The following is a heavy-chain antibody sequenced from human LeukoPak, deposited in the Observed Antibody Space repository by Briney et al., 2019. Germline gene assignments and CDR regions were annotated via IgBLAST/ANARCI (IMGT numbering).Heavy chain of an antibody. Sequence: PSETLSLTCTVSGGSISSSSYYWGWIRQPPVKGLEWIGSIYYSGSTYYNPSLKSRVTISVDTSKNQFSLKLSSVTAADTAVYYCARAARKRWPHYYYYMDVWGKGTTVTVSS. V-gene: IGHV4-39*07. D-gene: IGHD5-24*01. CDR2: IYYSGST. CDR3: ARAARKRWPHYYYYMDV. CDR1: GGSISSSSYY. J-gene: IGHJ6*03.